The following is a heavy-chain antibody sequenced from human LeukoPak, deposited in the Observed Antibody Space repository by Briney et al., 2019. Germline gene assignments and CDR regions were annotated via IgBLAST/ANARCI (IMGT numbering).Heavy chain of an antibody. Sequence: GGSLRLSCAVSGFTFSSYWMHWVRQAPGKGLVWVSRIDRDGSRVNYADSVKGRFTISRDNGKNTLSLQMNSLRAEDAAVYYCVRGNDYGGPHYWGQGTLVTVSS. CDR1: GFTFSSYW. CDR2: IDRDGSRV. J-gene: IGHJ4*02. D-gene: IGHD4-23*01. CDR3: VRGNDYGGPHY. V-gene: IGHV3-74*01.